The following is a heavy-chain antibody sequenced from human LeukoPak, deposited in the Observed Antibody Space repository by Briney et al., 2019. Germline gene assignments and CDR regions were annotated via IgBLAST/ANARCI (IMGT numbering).Heavy chain of an antibody. CDR1: GFTFSDYY. J-gene: IGHJ4*02. CDR3: ARVVKQWLGHHFDY. Sequence: GGSLRLSCAASGFTFSDYYMSWIRQAPGKGLEWVSCISSSGSTIYYADSVKGRFTISRDNAKNSLYLQMNSLRAEDTAVYYCARVVKQWLGHHFDYWGQGTLVTVSS. CDR2: ISSSGSTI. V-gene: IGHV3-11*01. D-gene: IGHD6-19*01.